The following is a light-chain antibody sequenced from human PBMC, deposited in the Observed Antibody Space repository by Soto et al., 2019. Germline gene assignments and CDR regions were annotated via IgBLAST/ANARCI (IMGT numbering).Light chain of an antibody. CDR1: GSNIGSNS. J-gene: IGLJ2*01. V-gene: IGLV1-44*01. CDR2: SIN. Sequence: QSVLTQPPSASGTPGQKVTISCSGGGSNIGSNSVNWYQQLPGTAPKLLIYSINHRPSGVPDRFSGSRSGTSASLAISGLQSEDEADYYCAAWDDSLNGPVFGGGTKVTVL. CDR3: AAWDDSLNGPV.